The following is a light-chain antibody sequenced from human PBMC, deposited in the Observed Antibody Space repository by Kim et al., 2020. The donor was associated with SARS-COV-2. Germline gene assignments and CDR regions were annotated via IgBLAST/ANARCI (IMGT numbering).Light chain of an antibody. J-gene: IGKJ5*01. Sequence: PGERATLSCRASQSVVSYFAWYQQTPGQAPRLLIYDASNRATGIPARFSGSGSGTDFPRTISSLEPEDFAGYYCQQRSNWPPAFGQGTRLEI. CDR2: DAS. V-gene: IGKV3-11*01. CDR1: QSVVSY. CDR3: QQRSNWPPA.